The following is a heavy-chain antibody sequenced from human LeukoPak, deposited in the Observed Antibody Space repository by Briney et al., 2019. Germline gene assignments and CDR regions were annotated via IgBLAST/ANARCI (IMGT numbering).Heavy chain of an antibody. CDR3: ARAVAAAGRVDS. CDR2: INYSGST. D-gene: IGHD6-13*01. V-gene: IGHV4-59*01. CDR1: GASISSYY. Sequence: SETLSLTCTVSGASISSYYWTWIRQPPGKGLEWIGYINYSGSTTYNPSLKSRVTIAVDTPRNQVSLKLSSVTAADTAVYYCARAVAAAGRVDSWGRGTLVTVSS. J-gene: IGHJ4*02.